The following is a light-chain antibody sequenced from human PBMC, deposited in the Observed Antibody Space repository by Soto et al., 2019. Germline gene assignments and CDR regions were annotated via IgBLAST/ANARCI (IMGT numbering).Light chain of an antibody. CDR2: GAS. Sequence: EIVMTQSPATLSVSPGERATLSCRASHSVGSNLAWYQHKPGQAPRVLIYGASTRATGIPARFSGSGSGTEFTLPISSLQSEDFAVYYCQQHNNWPPLTFGPGTKVDIK. V-gene: IGKV3-15*01. J-gene: IGKJ3*01. CDR3: QQHNNWPPLT. CDR1: HSVGSN.